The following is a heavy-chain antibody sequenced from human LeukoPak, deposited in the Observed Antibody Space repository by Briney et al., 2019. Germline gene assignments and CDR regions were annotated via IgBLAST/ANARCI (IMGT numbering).Heavy chain of an antibody. D-gene: IGHD1-26*01. V-gene: IGHV3-74*01. CDR2: IDANAKTT. Sequence: GGSLRLSCAASGFTFSNYWLHWVRQAPGKGLVWVSRIDANAKTTSYADSVKGRFTISSDNAKKTLYLQMNSLRVEDTAVYYCLTVVETTIAAFDIWGQGTMVTVSS. CDR3: LTVVETTIAAFDI. J-gene: IGHJ3*02. CDR1: GFTFSNYW.